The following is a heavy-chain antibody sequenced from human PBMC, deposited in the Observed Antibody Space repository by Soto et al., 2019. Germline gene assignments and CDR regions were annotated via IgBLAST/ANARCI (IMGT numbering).Heavy chain of an antibody. J-gene: IGHJ4*02. CDR1: GFTFTRYS. CDR3: ARESEDLTSNFDY. Sequence: GGSLRLSCAASGFTFTRYSMNWVRQAPGRGLEWVSSISSTTNYIYYADSMKGRFTVSRDNAKNSVYLEMNSLSAEDTAVYYCARESEDLTSNFDYWGQGTLVTVSS. CDR2: ISSTTNYI. V-gene: IGHV3-21*01.